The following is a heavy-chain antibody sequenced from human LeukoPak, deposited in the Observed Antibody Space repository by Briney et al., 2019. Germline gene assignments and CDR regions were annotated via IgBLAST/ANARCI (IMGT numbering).Heavy chain of an antibody. J-gene: IGHJ4*02. CDR3: AKDIRSSGWSKYSDY. CDR2: ISGSGGST. CDR1: GFTFSSYA. D-gene: IGHD6-19*01. V-gene: IGHV3-23*01. Sequence: GGSLRLSCAASGFTFSSYAMSWVRQAPGKGLEWVSTISGSGGSTYYADSVKGRFTISRDNSKNTLYPQMNSLRAEDTAVYYRAKDIRSSGWSKYSDYWGQGTLVTVSS.